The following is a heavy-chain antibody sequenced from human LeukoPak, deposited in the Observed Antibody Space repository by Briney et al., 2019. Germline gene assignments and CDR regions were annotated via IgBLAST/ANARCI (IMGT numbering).Heavy chain of an antibody. CDR2: IYRDGGT. CDR3: ARDSSRPGY. CDR1: GFTVSDNY. Sequence: GGSLRLSCAASGFTVSDNYMSWVRQAPGKGLEWVSVIYRDGGTYYADSVKGRFTISRDNSKNTLFLQMNSLRAEDTAVYYCARDSSRPGYWGQGTLVTVSS. D-gene: IGHD2-2*01. V-gene: IGHV3-53*01. J-gene: IGHJ4*02.